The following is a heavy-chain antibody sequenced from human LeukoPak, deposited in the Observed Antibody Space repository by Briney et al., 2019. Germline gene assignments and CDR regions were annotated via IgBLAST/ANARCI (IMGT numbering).Heavy chain of an antibody. CDR2: IYNTGST. V-gene: IGHV4-38-2*02. Sequence: PSETLSLTCNVSGYSISSGYYWGWIRQPPGKGLQRIGSIYNTGSTYYNPSLKGRITISVDTSKNQFSLRVTSVTATDTAVYYCARVPPHYYGTGSPDWGQGTLVTVSA. J-gene: IGHJ4*02. CDR1: GYSISSGYY. CDR3: ARVPPHYYGTGSPD. D-gene: IGHD3-10*01.